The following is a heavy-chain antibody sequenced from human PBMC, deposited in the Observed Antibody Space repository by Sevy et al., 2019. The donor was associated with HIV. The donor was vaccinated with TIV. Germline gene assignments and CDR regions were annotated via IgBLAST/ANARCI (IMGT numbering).Heavy chain of an antibody. V-gene: IGHV1-8*01. CDR1: GYTFTSYD. Sequence: ASVKVSCKASGYTFTSYDINWVRQATGQGLEWMGWMNPNRGNTGYAQKFQGRVTMTRNTSISTAYMELSSLRSEDTAVYYCARGADYDFWRPRSNYGMDVSGQGTSVTVSS. CDR3: ARGADYDFWRPRSNYGMDV. D-gene: IGHD3-3*01. CDR2: MNPNRGNT. J-gene: IGHJ6*02.